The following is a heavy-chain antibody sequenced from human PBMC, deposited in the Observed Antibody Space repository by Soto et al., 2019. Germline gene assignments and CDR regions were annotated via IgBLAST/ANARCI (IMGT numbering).Heavy chain of an antibody. CDR1: GFTFSSYS. D-gene: IGHD3-22*01. J-gene: IGHJ4*02. V-gene: IGHV3-21*01. Sequence: EVQLVESGGGLVKPGGSLRLSCAASGFTFSSYSMNWVRQAPGKGLEWVSSISSSGSYIYYADSVKRRFAISRDNAKSSLYLQMNSLRAEDTAVYYCARDYSGSETAEYDTTGYYTDYWGLGTLVTVSS. CDR2: ISSSGSYI. CDR3: ARDYSGSETAEYDTTGYYTDY.